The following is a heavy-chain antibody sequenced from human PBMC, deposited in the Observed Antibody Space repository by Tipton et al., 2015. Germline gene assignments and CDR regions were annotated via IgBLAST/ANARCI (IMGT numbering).Heavy chain of an antibody. CDR2: INPSAGST. J-gene: IGHJ3*02. V-gene: IGHV1-46*01. CDR1: GGTFSTYS. CDR3: AESGSSSSWYGDAFDI. Sequence: QLVQSGAEVKRPGSSVKISCKISGGTFSTYSLNWVRQAPGQGLEWMGVINPSAGSTTYAQKFQGRVTMTRDTSTSTVYMELSSLRSEDTAVYYCAESGSSSSWYGDAFDIWGQGTMVTVSS. D-gene: IGHD6-13*01.